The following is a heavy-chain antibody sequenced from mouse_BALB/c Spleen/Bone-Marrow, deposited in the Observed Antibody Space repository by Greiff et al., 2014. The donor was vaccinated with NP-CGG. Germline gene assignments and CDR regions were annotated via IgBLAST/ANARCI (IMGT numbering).Heavy chain of an antibody. V-gene: IGHV1S132*01. CDR2: IFPGTVTP. CDR1: GYTFTSYW. J-gene: IGHJ2*01. D-gene: IGHD2-10*02. Sequence: VQLQQSGAELVKPGASVKLSCKTSGYTFTSYWIQWVKQRPGQGLGWIGEIFPGTVTPYYNEKFKGKATLTIDTSSSTAFMQLSSLTSEDSAVYFCARRGYGYLDYWGQGTTLTVSS. CDR3: ARRGYGYLDY.